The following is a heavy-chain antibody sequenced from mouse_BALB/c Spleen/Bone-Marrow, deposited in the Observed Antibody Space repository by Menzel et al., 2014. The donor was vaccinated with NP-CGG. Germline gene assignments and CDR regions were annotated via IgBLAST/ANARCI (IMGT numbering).Heavy chain of an antibody. D-gene: IGHD2-1*01. CDR3: AREKIYGNYLWYFDV. V-gene: IGHV1S130*01. CDR2: IHPNSGNT. CDR1: GYTLXSSW. J-gene: IGHJ1*01. Sequence: VQLQQSGSVLVRPGASVKLSCKASGYTLXSSWMHWAKQRPGQGLEWIGEIHPNSGNTNYNEKFKGKATLTVDTSSSTAYVELSSLTSEDSAVYYCAREKIYGNYLWYFDVWGAGTTVTVSS.